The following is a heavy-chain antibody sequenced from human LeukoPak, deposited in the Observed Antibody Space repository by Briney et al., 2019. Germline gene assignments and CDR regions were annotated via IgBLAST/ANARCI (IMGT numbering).Heavy chain of an antibody. CDR2: ISSSSSYI. CDR1: GFTFSSYS. Sequence: GGSLRLSCAASGFTFSSYSMNWVRQAPGKGLEWVSSISSSSSYIYYADSVKGRFTISRDNAKNSLYLQMNSLRAEYTAVYYCARSAIYTNYFDYRGQGTLVTVSS. D-gene: IGHD5-18*01. V-gene: IGHV3-21*01. J-gene: IGHJ4*02. CDR3: ARSAIYTNYFDY.